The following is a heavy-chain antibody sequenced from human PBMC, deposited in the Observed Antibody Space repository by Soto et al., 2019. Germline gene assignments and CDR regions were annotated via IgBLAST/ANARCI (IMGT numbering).Heavy chain of an antibody. V-gene: IGHV3-23*01. Sequence: EVQLLESGGGLVQPGGSLRLSCAVSGFTFSSYAMSWVRQAPGKGLEWVSTISGSGTSTYYAESVKGRFTVFRDNSKNTLYLQMNSLRAEDTAVYHCAKDVRNDFWCGFYVWGQGTKVTVSS. D-gene: IGHD3-3*01. J-gene: IGHJ6*02. CDR1: GFTFSSYA. CDR3: AKDVRNDFWCGFYV. CDR2: ISGSGTST.